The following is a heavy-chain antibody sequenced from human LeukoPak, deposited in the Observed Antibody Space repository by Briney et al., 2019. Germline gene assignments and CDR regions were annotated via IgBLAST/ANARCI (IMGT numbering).Heavy chain of an antibody. CDR1: GFTFTNYA. V-gene: IGHV3-30*04. CDR3: AKEVMITF. J-gene: IGHJ4*02. Sequence: GGSLRLSCAVSGFTFTNYAMHWVRQAPGEGLEWVAVAADGGDKHYADSVKGRFTISRDNSKNTLFLQMNSLRAGDTAVYYCAKEVMITFWGQGTLVTVSS. CDR2: AADGGDK. D-gene: IGHD3-16*01.